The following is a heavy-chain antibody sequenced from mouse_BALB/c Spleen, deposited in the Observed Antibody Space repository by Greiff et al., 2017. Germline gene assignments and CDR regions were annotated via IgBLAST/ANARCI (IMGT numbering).Heavy chain of an antibody. D-gene: IGHD1-1*01. CDR1: GFTFSDYY. V-gene: IGHV5-4*02. J-gene: IGHJ2*01. Sequence: DVQLVESGGGLVKPGGSLKLSCAASGFTFSDYYMYWVRQTPEKRLEWVATISDGGSYTYYPDSVKGRFTISRDNAKNNLYLQMSSLKSEDTAMYYCARGEGITTVVAPTGYWGQGTTLTVSS. CDR3: ARGEGITTVVAPTGY. CDR2: ISDGGSYT.